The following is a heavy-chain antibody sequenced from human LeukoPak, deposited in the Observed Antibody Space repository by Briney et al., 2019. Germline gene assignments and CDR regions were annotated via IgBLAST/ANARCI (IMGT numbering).Heavy chain of an antibody. D-gene: IGHD3-10*01. V-gene: IGHV4-39*07. CDR3: ARGDYYGSGSWDY. J-gene: IGHJ4*02. Sequence: SETLSLTCTVSGGSISTNNNYWGWIRQPPGKGLEWVGSIYYSGNTYYNPSLKSRVTISVDTSKNQFFLKLSSVTAADTAVYYWARGDYYGSGSWDYWGQGTLVTVSS. CDR1: GGSISTNNNY. CDR2: IYYSGNT.